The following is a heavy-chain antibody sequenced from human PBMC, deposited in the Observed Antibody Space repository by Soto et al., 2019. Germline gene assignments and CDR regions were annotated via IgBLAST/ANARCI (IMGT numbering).Heavy chain of an antibody. CDR1: GFTFSNYI. J-gene: IGHJ6*02. CDR3: AGGDTSYAMGV. V-gene: IGHV3-30-3*01. Sequence: QLQLVESGGGVVQPGRSLRLSCAASGFTFSNYILHWVRQAPGKGLEWVAFISYDGSNKDYADSMKGRFTISRDNSKNTLYLQLSSLRPEDTAVYYCAGGDTSYAMGVWGQGTTVSVSS. D-gene: IGHD5-18*01. CDR2: ISYDGSNK.